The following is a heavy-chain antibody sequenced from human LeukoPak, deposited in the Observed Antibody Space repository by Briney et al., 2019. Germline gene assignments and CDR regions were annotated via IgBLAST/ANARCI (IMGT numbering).Heavy chain of an antibody. CDR3: AKDSEPVYGSGSYPLNWFDP. D-gene: IGHD3-10*01. CDR2: ISGSGGST. V-gene: IGHV3-23*01. CDR1: GFTFSSYA. Sequence: QSGGSLRLSCAASGFTFSSYAMSWVRQAPGKGLEWVSAISGSGGSTYYADSVKGRFTISRDNSKNTLYLQMNSLRAEDTAVYYCAKDSEPVYGSGSYPLNWFDPWGQGTLVTVSS. J-gene: IGHJ5*02.